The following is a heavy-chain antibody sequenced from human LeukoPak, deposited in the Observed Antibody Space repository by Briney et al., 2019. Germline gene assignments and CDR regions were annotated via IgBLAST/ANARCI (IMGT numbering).Heavy chain of an antibody. V-gene: IGHV4-4*07. D-gene: IGHD6-13*01. J-gene: IGHJ4*02. Sequence: SETLSLTCTVSGGSINSYYWSWIRQPAGKGLEWIGRIYLSGSTNYNPSLKSRVTISVDTSKNQFSLKLSSVTAADTAVYYCARGSGVAAAGTGFTYWGQGTLVTVSS. CDR3: ARGSGVAAAGTGFTY. CDR2: IYLSGST. CDR1: GGSINSYY.